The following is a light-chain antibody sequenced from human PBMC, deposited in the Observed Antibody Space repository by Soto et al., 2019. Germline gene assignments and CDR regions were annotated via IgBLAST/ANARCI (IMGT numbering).Light chain of an antibody. J-gene: IGKJ4*01. CDR2: RAS. CDR3: QPYYGSPLT. Sequence: VLTQSPGTLSLSPGERGTLSCRASQTINSVHLAWYHQKPGQAPRLLIFRASSMATGIPDRFSGSGSLTDFTLTISSLQPDDFAVDYCQPYYGSPLTFGGGTKVEIK. V-gene: IGKV3-20*01. CDR1: QTINSVH.